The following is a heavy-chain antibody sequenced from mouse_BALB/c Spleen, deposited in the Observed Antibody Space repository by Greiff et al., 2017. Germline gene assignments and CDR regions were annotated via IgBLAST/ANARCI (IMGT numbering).Heavy chain of an antibody. J-gene: IGHJ4*01. Sequence: VQLKESGPELVKPGASVKISCKDSGYSFTGYFMNWVMQSHGKSLEWIGRINPYNGDTFYNQKFKGKATLTVDKSSSTAHMELRSLASEDSAVYYCAREDYYGDAMDYWGQGTSVTVSS. V-gene: IGHV1-20*02. CDR1: GYSFTGYF. D-gene: IGHD1-1*01. CDR2: INPYNGDT. CDR3: AREDYYGDAMDY.